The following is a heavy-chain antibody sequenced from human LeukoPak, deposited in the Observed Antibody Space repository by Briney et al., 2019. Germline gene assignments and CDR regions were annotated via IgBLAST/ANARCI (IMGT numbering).Heavy chain of an antibody. V-gene: IGHV4-39*07. J-gene: IGHJ4*02. D-gene: IGHD2-15*01. CDR2: MYFSGDT. CDR1: GGSVDSNSYY. Sequence: SETLSLTCTVSGGSVDSNSYYWGWIRQPPGKGLEWVGSMYFSGDTYYNPSLKSRVTISIDTSKNQFSLRLSSVTAADTAVYYCARVRVVFYFDSWGQGTLVTVSS. CDR3: ARVRVVFYFDS.